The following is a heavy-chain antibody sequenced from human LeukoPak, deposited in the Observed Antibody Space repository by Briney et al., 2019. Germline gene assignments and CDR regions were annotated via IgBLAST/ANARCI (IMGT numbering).Heavy chain of an antibody. D-gene: IGHD6-13*01. V-gene: IGHV3-11*06. CDR1: GFTFSDYY. Sequence: GGSLRLSCAASGFTFSDYYMSWIRQAAGEGLEWDSSVSSIGSYTNYADSVKGRFTISRDNAKNSLYLQMNSLRAEDTAVYYCARGGMGIAAAGAYFDYWGQGTLVTVSS. CDR3: ARGGMGIAAAGAYFDY. J-gene: IGHJ4*02. CDR2: VSSIGSYT.